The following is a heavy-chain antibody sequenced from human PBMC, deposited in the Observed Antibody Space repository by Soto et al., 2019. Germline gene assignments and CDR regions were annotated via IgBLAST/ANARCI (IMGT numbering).Heavy chain of an antibody. CDR2: IIPILGIA. J-gene: IGHJ3*02. Sequence: SVKVSCKASGGTFTSYTISWVRQAPGQGLEWMGRIIPILGIANYAQKFQGRVTITADKSTSTAYMELSSLRSDDTAVYYCARATTLSVVVEDQDAFDIWGQGTMVTVSS. CDR3: ARATTLSVVVEDQDAFDI. V-gene: IGHV1-69*02. D-gene: IGHD2-2*01. CDR1: GGTFTSYT.